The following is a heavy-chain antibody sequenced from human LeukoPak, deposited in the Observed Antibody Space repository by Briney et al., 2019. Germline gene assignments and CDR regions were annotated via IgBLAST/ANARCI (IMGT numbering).Heavy chain of an antibody. CDR3: VRPGINDYGGNFGY. J-gene: IGHJ4*02. D-gene: IGHD4-23*01. CDR2: ISRDSITYT. CDR1: GFSFSGYS. Sequence: GGCLRLSCVASGFSFSGYSMNWVRQAPGKWLEWVSSISRDSITYTYYADSVKGRFTISRDNTKDSLYLQMNSLRAEDTAVYYCVRPGINDYGGNFGYWGQGAVVTVSS. V-gene: IGHV3-21*03.